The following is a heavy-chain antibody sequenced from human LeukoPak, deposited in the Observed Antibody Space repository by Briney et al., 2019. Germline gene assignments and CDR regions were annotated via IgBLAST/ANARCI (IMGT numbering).Heavy chain of an antibody. V-gene: IGHV1-24*01. Sequence: GASVKVSCKVSGYTLTELSMHWVRQAPGKGLEWMGGFDPEDGETIYAQKFQGRVTMTEDTSTDTAYMELSSLRSEDTAVYYCARAGMDSSGYLVRPFDIWGQGTMVTVSS. CDR1: GYTLTELS. J-gene: IGHJ3*02. CDR2: FDPEDGET. CDR3: ARAGMDSSGYLVRPFDI. D-gene: IGHD3-22*01.